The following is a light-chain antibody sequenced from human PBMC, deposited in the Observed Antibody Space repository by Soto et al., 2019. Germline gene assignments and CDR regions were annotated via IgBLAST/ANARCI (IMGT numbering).Light chain of an antibody. CDR2: GAS. Sequence: ETVLTQSPGTLSLSPGERATLSCRASQSVTSDFLAWYQQRPGQAPRLLIYGASSRATGIPDRFSGSGSGTDFTLTISRLEPEDFEVYYCQQYGNSPQTFGQGTKVEIK. J-gene: IGKJ2*01. CDR3: QQYGNSPQT. CDR1: QSVTSDF. V-gene: IGKV3-20*01.